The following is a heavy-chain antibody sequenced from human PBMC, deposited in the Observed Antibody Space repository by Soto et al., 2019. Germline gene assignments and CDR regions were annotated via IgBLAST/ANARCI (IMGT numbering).Heavy chain of an antibody. CDR3: EHKISGWPDIRY. CDR1: GFSLSTTGMG. D-gene: IGHD6-19*01. V-gene: IGHV2-5*02. Sequence: QITLKESGPTLVKPTQTLTLTCTFSGFSLSTTGMGVGWIRQPPGKALEWLALIYWDDGERYSPSLKSRITNTKDTSKNQEVLTMTDMHPVATGRYYCEHKISGWPDIRYWGQGILVTVSS. CDR2: IYWDDGE. J-gene: IGHJ4*02.